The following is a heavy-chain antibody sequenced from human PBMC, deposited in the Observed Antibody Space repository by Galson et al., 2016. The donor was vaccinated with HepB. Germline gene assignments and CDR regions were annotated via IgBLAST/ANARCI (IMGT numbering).Heavy chain of an antibody. Sequence: QSGAEVKKPGESLKISCEGSGYTFTNYWIGWVRQMPGKGLEWMGIIYPGDSDTRYSPSFQGQVTLSADKSIDTAYLQWSSLKASDTAMYYCARLERYCSGGSCYPTYFDYWGQGTLVTVSS. J-gene: IGHJ4*02. D-gene: IGHD2-15*01. CDR3: ARLERYCSGGSCYPTYFDY. V-gene: IGHV5-51*01. CDR2: IYPGDSDT. CDR1: GYTFTNYW.